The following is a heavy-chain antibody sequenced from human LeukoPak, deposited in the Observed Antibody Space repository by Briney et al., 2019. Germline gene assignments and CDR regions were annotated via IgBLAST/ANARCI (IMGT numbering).Heavy chain of an antibody. Sequence: GGSLRLSCAASGFTFSSYGMHWVRQAPGKGLEWVAFIRYDGSNKYYADSVKGRFTISRDNSKNTLYLQMNSLRAEDTAVYYCARLLVVVPAANRADAFDIWGQGTMVTVSS. D-gene: IGHD2-2*01. J-gene: IGHJ3*02. V-gene: IGHV3-30*02. CDR1: GFTFSSYG. CDR3: ARLLVVVPAANRADAFDI. CDR2: IRYDGSNK.